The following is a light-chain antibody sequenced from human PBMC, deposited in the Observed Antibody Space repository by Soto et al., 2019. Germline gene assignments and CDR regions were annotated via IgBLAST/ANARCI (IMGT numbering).Light chain of an antibody. Sequence: IQMTQSPSSLSASVGDRVTITCRASQSISSYLNWYQQKPGKAPKLLIYAASSLQSGVPSRFSGSGSGTNFTLTISSLQPEDCATYYCQQSYSTPRTFGQGTQVEIK. CDR2: AAS. CDR3: QQSYSTPRT. V-gene: IGKV1-39*01. CDR1: QSISSY. J-gene: IGKJ1*01.